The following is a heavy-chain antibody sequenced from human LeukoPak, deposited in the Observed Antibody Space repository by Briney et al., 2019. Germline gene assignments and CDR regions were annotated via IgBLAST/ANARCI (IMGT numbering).Heavy chain of an antibody. J-gene: IGHJ4*02. D-gene: IGHD1-14*01. Sequence: GGSLRLSCAASGLTFYSFGMSWVRQAPGKGLEWVSGISGSGDTTYYADSVKGRFTISRDNSKNTLYLQTNSLRVEDTAVYYCAKGHSAHGTGFDCWGQGTLVAVSS. CDR2: ISGSGDTT. CDR1: GLTFYSFG. CDR3: AKGHSAHGTGFDC. V-gene: IGHV3-23*01.